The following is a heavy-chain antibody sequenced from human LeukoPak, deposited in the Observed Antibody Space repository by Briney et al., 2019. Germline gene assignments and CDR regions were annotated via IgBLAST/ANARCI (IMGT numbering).Heavy chain of an antibody. CDR2: INSDGSST. CDR1: GFTFSSYW. CDR3: ARSYDSSGFYPYYFDY. Sequence: HPGGSLRLSCAASGFTFSSYWMHWVRQAPGKGLVWVSRINSDGSSTSYADSVKGRFTISRDNAKNSLYLQMNSLRAEDTAVYYCARSYDSSGFYPYYFDYWGQGTLVTVSS. J-gene: IGHJ4*02. V-gene: IGHV3-74*01. D-gene: IGHD3-22*01.